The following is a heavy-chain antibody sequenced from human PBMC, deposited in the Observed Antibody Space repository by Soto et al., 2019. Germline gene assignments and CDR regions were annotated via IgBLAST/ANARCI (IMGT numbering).Heavy chain of an antibody. CDR2: ISYDGSNK. CDR3: ARKGGVIVLDAFDI. V-gene: IGHV3-30-3*01. CDR1: GFTFSSYA. Sequence: QVQLVESGGGVVQPGRSLRLSCAASGFTFSSYAMHWVRQAPGKGLEWVAVISYDGSNKYYADSVKGRFTISRDNSKNTLYLQMNSLRAEDTAVYYCARKGGVIVLDAFDIWGQETMVTVSS. J-gene: IGHJ3*02. D-gene: IGHD3-16*02.